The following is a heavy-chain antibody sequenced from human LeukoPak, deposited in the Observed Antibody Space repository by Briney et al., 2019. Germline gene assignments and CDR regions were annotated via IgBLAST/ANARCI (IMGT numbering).Heavy chain of an antibody. CDR3: ARTTVVLTFYYCYMDV. Sequence: SETLSLIRTVSGGSISSSSYYWGWIRQPPGKGLEWIGSINYSGSTYYNPSLKSRVTISVDTSKNQCALKLSSVTAADTAVYYCARTTVVLTFYYCYMDVWGKGTTVTVSS. CDR2: INYSGST. CDR1: GGSISSSSYY. J-gene: IGHJ6*03. V-gene: IGHV4-39*06. D-gene: IGHD4-23*01.